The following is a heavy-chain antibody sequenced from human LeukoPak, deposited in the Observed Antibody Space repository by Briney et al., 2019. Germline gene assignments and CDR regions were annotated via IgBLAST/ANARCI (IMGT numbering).Heavy chain of an antibody. J-gene: IGHJ4*02. CDR1: GYTFSTYV. CDR3: ARMRDSNAGNYFDF. V-gene: IGHV1-18*01. CDR2: ISDNGER. D-gene: IGHD3-10*01. Sequence: ASVKVSRKSSGYTFSTYVISWVRQAPGQGPEWVGWISDNGERKYAQKAQGKVNMTTDTSTSTVYMELGSRRSDDAAVYYCARMRDSNAGNYFDFWGRGTLATVSS.